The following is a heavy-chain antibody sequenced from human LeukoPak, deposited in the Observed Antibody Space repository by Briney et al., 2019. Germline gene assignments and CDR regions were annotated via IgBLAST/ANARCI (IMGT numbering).Heavy chain of an antibody. CDR1: GYTFTGYY. Sequence: GASVKVSCKASGYTFTGYYMHWVRQAPGQGLEWMGWINPNSGGTNYAQKFQGRVTMTRDTSISTACMELSRLRSDDTAVYYCARQNCSSTSCVLGDFDYWGQGTLVTVSS. V-gene: IGHV1-2*02. CDR3: ARQNCSSTSCVLGDFDY. CDR2: INPNSGGT. J-gene: IGHJ4*02. D-gene: IGHD2-2*01.